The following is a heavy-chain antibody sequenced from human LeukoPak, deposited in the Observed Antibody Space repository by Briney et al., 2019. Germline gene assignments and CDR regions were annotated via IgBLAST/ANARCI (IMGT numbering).Heavy chain of an antibody. D-gene: IGHD3-10*01. V-gene: IGHV3-72*01. Sequence: PGGSLRLSCAASGFTFSDHYIAWVRQAPGKGLEWVGRSRNKGFIYTTAYAASVKGRFTISRDDSKNPVHLQMNGLKIEDTAVYYCATHSYNEDYWGQGTLVTVSS. CDR3: ATHSYNEDY. CDR1: GFTFSDHY. J-gene: IGHJ4*02. CDR2: SRNKGFIYTT.